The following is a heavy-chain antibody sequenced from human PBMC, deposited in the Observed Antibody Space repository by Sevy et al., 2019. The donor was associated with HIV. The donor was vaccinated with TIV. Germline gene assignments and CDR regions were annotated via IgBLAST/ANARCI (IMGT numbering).Heavy chain of an antibody. CDR2: IWYDGSSK. Sequence: GGSLRLSCGASGFIFSTYGMHWVRQAPGKGLEWVALIWYDGSSKHYADSVKGRLSISKDNSKNTLDLQMNSLRAEDAAVYYCVCGGSIVAAGNFAFWGQGTLVTVSS. CDR1: GFIFSTYG. J-gene: IGHJ4*02. D-gene: IGHD6-13*01. CDR3: VCGGSIVAAGNFAF. V-gene: IGHV3-30*02.